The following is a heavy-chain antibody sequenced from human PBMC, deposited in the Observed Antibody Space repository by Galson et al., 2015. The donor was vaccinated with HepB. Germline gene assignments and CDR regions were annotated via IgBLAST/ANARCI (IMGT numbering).Heavy chain of an antibody. J-gene: IGHJ5*02. V-gene: IGHV7-4-1*02. CDR2: SNTNTGNP. CDR1: GYIFTNYA. D-gene: IGHD3-10*01. CDR3: ARTPYYGSGSSSNAWFDP. Sequence: SVKVSCKASGYIFTNYAMNWVRQAPGQGLEWMGWSNTNTGNPTYAQGFTGRFVFSLDTSVSTTYLQISGLKAEDTALYYCARTPYYGSGSSSNAWFDPWGQGTLVTVSS.